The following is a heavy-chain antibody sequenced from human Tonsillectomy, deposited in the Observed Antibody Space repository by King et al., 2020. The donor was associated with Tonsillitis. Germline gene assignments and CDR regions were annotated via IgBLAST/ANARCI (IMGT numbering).Heavy chain of an antibody. CDR3: ARGRWDFPY. Sequence: VQLQESGPGLVKPSETLSLTCTVSGVSVSGYYWSWIRQPPGKELEWMGYIFYIGSSGSTNSNPSLKSRVTISVDTSKNQVSLRVTSVTDADTAVYFCARGRWDFPYWGQGILVTVSS. V-gene: IGHV4-59*02. D-gene: IGHD1-26*01. J-gene: IGHJ4*02. CDR2: IFYIGSSGST. CDR1: GVSVSGYY.